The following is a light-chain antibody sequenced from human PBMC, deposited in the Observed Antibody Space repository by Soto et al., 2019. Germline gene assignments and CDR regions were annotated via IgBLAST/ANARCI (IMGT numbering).Light chain of an antibody. V-gene: IGKV3-15*01. CDR2: GAS. J-gene: IGKJ1*01. CDR1: QSFSSN. Sequence: EIVMTQSPATLSVSPGERATLSCRASQSFSSNLAWYQQKPGQAPRLLIYGASTRATGIPARFSGSGSGTEFTLTISSLQSEDFAVYYCQQYNNWRGTFGQGTKVDIX. CDR3: QQYNNWRGT.